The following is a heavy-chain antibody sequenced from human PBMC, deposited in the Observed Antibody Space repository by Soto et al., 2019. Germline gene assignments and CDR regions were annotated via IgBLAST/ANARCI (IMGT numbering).Heavy chain of an antibody. Sequence: ASVKVSCKASGYTFTSYGISWVRRAPGQGLEWMGWISAYNGNTNYAQKLQGRVTMTTDTSTSTAYMELRSLRSDDTAVYYCARDGRRITMIVVAFNWFDPWGQGTLVTVSS. CDR2: ISAYNGNT. CDR3: ARDGRRITMIVVAFNWFDP. V-gene: IGHV1-18*01. D-gene: IGHD3-22*01. J-gene: IGHJ5*02. CDR1: GYTFTSYG.